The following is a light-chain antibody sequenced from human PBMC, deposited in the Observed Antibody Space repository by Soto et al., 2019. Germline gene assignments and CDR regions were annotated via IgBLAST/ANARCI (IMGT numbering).Light chain of an antibody. CDR3: AAWDASLDGYV. J-gene: IGLJ1*01. CDR2: SYD. Sequence: QSVLTQPPSASGTPGQRVTISCSTSSSNLGDNTVNWYQQVPGTAPKLLIYSYDQRPSGVPDRFSGSKSGTSASLAISGLQSEDEADDYWAAWDASLDGYVFGTGTKLTV. CDR1: SSNLGDNT. V-gene: IGLV1-44*01.